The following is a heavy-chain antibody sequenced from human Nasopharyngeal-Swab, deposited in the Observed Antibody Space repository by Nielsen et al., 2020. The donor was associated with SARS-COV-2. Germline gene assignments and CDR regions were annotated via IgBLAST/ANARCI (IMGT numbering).Heavy chain of an antibody. D-gene: IGHD3-10*01. CDR2: TYHTGIT. V-gene: IGHV4-4*02. Sequence: WIRQPPGKGLEWIGGTYHTGITNYNPSLKTRVTISVDKSKNQFSLKLTSVTAADTAVYYCAGVDVLIWFGELRNWFDPWGQGTLVTVSS. J-gene: IGHJ5*02. CDR3: AGVDVLIWFGELRNWFDP.